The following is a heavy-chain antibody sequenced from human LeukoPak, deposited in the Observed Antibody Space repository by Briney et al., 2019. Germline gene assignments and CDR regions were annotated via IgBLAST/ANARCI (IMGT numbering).Heavy chain of an antibody. CDR2: IYTSGST. CDR1: GGSISSGSYY. Sequence: SETLSLTCTVSGGSISSGSYYWSWIRQPAGKGLEWIGRIYTSGSTNYNPSLKSRVTISVDTSKNQFSLKLSSVTAADTAVYYCARARRGDGYMGTYHFDYWGQGTLVTVSS. D-gene: IGHD5-24*01. CDR3: ARARRGDGYMGTYHFDY. J-gene: IGHJ4*02. V-gene: IGHV4-61*02.